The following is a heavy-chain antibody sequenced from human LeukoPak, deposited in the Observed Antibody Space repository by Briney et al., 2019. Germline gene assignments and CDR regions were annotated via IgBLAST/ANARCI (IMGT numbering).Heavy chain of an antibody. CDR2: IWYDGSNG. J-gene: IGHJ3*02. D-gene: IGHD1-26*01. CDR3: ARPLSIVGATIGAFDI. V-gene: IGHV3-33*01. CDR1: GFTFRNYG. Sequence: PGGSLRLSCAASGFTFRNYGMHWVRQAPGKGLEWAAVIWYDGSNGYSAGSVKRRFTISRDNSKNTLYLQMNSLRAEDTAVYYCARPLSIVGATIGAFDIWGQGTMVTVSS.